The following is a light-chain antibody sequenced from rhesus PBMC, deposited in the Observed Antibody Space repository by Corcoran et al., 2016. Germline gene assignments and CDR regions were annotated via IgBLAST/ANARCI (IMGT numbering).Light chain of an antibody. CDR1: QGIINN. V-gene: IGKV1S15*01. J-gene: IGKJ2*01. CDR3: QHGYDNPYS. Sequence: DIHMTQSPSSLSASVGDTVTITCRASQGIINNLAWYQQKPRKAPKLLIYYASTLQSGVPSRFTGSGSGTDVTLTSSSLQPEDFSTYYCQHGYDNPYSFGRGTKVEIK. CDR2: YAS.